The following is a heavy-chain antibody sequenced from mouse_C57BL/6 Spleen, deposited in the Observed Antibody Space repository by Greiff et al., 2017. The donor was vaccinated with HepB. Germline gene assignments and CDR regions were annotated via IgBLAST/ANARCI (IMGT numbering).Heavy chain of an antibody. V-gene: IGHV1-26*01. Sequence: VQLQQSGPELVKPGASVKISCKASGYTFTDYYMNWVKQSHGKSLEWIGDINPNNSGTSYNQKFKGKATLTVDKSSSTAYMELRSLTSEDSAVYYCARIYYGNDAYFDYWGQGTSVTVSS. CDR3: ARIYYGNDAYFDY. CDR1: GYTFTDYY. D-gene: IGHD2-2*01. CDR2: INPNNSGT. J-gene: IGHJ4*01.